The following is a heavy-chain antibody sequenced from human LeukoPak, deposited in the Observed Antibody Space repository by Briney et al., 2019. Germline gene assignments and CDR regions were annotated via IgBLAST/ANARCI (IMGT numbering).Heavy chain of an antibody. Sequence: TSETLSLTCTASGGSISSSSYYWGWIRQPPGKGLEWIGSIYYSGSTYYNPSLKSRVTISVDTSKNQFSLKLSSVTAADTAVYYCARDVLWAAVPGYYFDYWGQGTLVTVSS. CDR1: GGSISSSSYY. CDR3: ARDVLWAAVPGYYFDY. J-gene: IGHJ4*02. D-gene: IGHD2-8*02. CDR2: IYYSGST. V-gene: IGHV4-39*07.